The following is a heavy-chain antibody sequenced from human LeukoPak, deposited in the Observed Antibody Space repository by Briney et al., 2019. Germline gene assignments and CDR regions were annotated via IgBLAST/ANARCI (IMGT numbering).Heavy chain of an antibody. J-gene: IGHJ5*02. CDR1: GFTFSTCA. Sequence: GGSLRLSCAASGFTFSTCAMHWVRQAQGKGLEYVAAISGNRDSTYYANSVKGRFTISRDNSKNTLYLHMGSLRPEDMAVYYCVREVYKGNWFAPWGQGTLVTVSS. D-gene: IGHD1-1*01. CDR2: ISGNRDST. V-gene: IGHV3-64*01. CDR3: VREVYKGNWFAP.